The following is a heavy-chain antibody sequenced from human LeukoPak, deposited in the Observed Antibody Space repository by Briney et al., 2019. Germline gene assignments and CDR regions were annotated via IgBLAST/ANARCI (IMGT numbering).Heavy chain of an antibody. V-gene: IGHV4-30-2*01. J-gene: IGHJ3*02. CDR2: IYHSGST. Sequence: SETLSLTCTVSGGSISSGDYYWSWIRQPPGKGLEWIGYIYHSGSTYYNPSLKSRVTISVDTSKNQFSLKLSSVTAADTAVYYCARGELGMYAFDIWGQGTMVTVSS. CDR1: GGSISSGDYY. CDR3: ARGELGMYAFDI. D-gene: IGHD7-27*01.